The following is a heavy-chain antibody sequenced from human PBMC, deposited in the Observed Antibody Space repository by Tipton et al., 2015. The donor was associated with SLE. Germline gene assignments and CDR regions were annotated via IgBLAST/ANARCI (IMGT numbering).Heavy chain of an antibody. Sequence: TLSLTCTVSGDSIRSGSYYWSWIRQPPGKGLEWIGDVSDSGNTNYNPSLRSRVTMSVDTSKNQLSLKVRSVTAADTAVYYCVRGGILLFDYWGQGTLVTVSS. D-gene: IGHD6-13*01. CDR1: GDSIRSGSYY. CDR3: VRGGILLFDY. V-gene: IGHV4-61*01. J-gene: IGHJ4*02. CDR2: VSDSGNT.